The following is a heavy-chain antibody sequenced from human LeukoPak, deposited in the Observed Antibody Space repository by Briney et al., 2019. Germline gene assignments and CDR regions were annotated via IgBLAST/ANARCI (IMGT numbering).Heavy chain of an antibody. CDR3: VRGSGGAGYNYWGDY. CDR1: GFTFSHYG. Sequence: GRSLRLSCAASGFTFSHYGMHWVCQAPGKGLEWVAVIWFDGGEIHYLDSVKGRFTISRDNSKNTLYLQMNSLRADDTAVYYCVRGSGGAGYNYWGDYWGQGTLVTVTP. CDR2: IWFDGGEI. J-gene: IGHJ4*02. V-gene: IGHV3-33*01. D-gene: IGHD5-24*01.